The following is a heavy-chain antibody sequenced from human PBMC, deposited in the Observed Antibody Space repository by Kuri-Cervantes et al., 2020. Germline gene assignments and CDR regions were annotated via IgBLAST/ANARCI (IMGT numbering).Heavy chain of an antibody. D-gene: IGHD3-10*01. V-gene: IGHV3-21*01. Sequence: GGSLRLSCAASGFTFSSYSMNWVRQAPGKGLEWVSSIGSSSSYIYYADSVKGRFTISRDNAKNSLYLQMNSLRAEDTAVYYCARGGFGEGDDYWGQGTLVTVSS. J-gene: IGHJ4*02. CDR1: GFTFSSYS. CDR2: IGSSSSYI. CDR3: ARGGFGEGDDY.